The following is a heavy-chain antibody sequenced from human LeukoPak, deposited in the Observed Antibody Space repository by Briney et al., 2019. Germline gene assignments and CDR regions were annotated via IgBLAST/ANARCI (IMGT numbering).Heavy chain of an antibody. CDR3: ARSPNGYYYHGMDV. D-gene: IGHD2-8*01. CDR1: GFTFSSLA. Sequence: PGGSLRLSCTASGFTFSSLAMTWVRQAPGKGLEWVSTIRSNGDTTYNADSVQGRFTISRDNSKNTVYLQMNSLRAEDTAEYYCARSPNGYYYHGMDVWGQGTTVTVSS. J-gene: IGHJ6*02. CDR2: IRSNGDTT. V-gene: IGHV3-23*01.